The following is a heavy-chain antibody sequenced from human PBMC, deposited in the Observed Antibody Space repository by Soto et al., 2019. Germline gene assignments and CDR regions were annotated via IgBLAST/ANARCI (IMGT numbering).Heavy chain of an antibody. J-gene: IGHJ4*02. CDR3: ASYGRYCSGGSCYHYFDY. Sequence: QVQLVQSGAEVKKPGSSVKVSCKASGGTFSSYAISWVRQAPGQGLEWMGGIIPIFGTANYAQKFQGRVTITADESTSTAYMELSSLRSEDTAVYYCASYGRYCSGGSCYHYFDYWGQGTLVTVSS. CDR1: GGTFSSYA. V-gene: IGHV1-69*01. CDR2: IIPIFGTA. D-gene: IGHD2-15*01.